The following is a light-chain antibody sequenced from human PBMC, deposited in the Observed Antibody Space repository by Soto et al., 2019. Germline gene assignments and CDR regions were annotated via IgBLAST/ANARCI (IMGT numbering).Light chain of an antibody. CDR2: GAS. V-gene: IGKV3-20*01. CDR3: QQFDRSLPSWT. J-gene: IGKJ1*01. Sequence: ETVLTQSPGTLSLSPGERATLSCRASQSVSSNYLAWYQHIPGQAPRLLIYGASTRATGIPDRFSGSGSGTDFTLTISRLEPEDFAVYYCQQFDRSLPSWTFGQGTKVEMK. CDR1: QSVSSNY.